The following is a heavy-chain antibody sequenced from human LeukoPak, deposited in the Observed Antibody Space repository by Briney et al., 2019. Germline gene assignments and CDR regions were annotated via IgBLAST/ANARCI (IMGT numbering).Heavy chain of an antibody. V-gene: IGHV2-5*02. Sequence: SGPTLVKPTQTLTLTCTFSGFSLTTSGVGVGWIRQPPGKALEWLALIYWDDDKLYSPSLKSRLTITKDTSKNQVVLIMTNMDPVDTATYYCAHKGRGSGSYNMWGQGTLVTVSS. CDR3: AHKGRGSGSYNM. CDR2: IYWDDDK. D-gene: IGHD3-10*01. CDR1: GFSLTTSGVG. J-gene: IGHJ4*02.